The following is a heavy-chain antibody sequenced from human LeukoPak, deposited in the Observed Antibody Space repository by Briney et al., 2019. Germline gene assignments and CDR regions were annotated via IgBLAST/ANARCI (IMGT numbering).Heavy chain of an antibody. D-gene: IGHD2/OR15-2a*01. V-gene: IGHV3-23*01. Sequence: PGGSLRLSCAASGFTFSGFAMSWVRRTPGKGLEWVSGISGSGDNTLYAASVKSRFTISRDNSKNTLYLEMNSLRAEDTAIYYCAKMKGHPLQKYYMDVWGQGTTVTVSS. CDR3: AKMKGHPLQKYYMDV. J-gene: IGHJ6*01. CDR1: GFTFSGFA. CDR2: ISGSGDNT.